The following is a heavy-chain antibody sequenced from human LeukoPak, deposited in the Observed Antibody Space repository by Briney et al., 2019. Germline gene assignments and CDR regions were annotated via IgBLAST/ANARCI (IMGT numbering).Heavy chain of an antibody. J-gene: IGHJ3*02. CDR2: IYFSETT. V-gene: IGHV4-39*02. Sequence: SETLSLTCTVSGGSSSDTTYYSAWIRQPPGKGLEWLGCIYFSETTYNPSLKSRITISADTSKKHFSLKLSSVTAADTTVYYGASPDELVISRGGFDIWGQGTMVTVSA. D-gene: IGHD3-22*01. CDR3: ASPDELVISRGGFDI. CDR1: GGSSSDTTYY.